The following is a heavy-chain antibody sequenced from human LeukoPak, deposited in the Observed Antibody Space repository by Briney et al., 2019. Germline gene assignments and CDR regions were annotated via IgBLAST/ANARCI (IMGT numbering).Heavy chain of an antibody. Sequence: SETLSLTCAVYGGSFSGYYWSWIPEPPGKGLEWIGEINHSGSTNYNPSLKSRVTISVDTSKNQFSLKLSSVTAADTAVYYCARARKYRGVTARYYYYYMDVWGKGTTVTVSS. V-gene: IGHV4-34*01. CDR2: INHSGST. D-gene: IGHD3-10*01. CDR1: GGSFSGYY. CDR3: ARARKYRGVTARYYYYYMDV. J-gene: IGHJ6*03.